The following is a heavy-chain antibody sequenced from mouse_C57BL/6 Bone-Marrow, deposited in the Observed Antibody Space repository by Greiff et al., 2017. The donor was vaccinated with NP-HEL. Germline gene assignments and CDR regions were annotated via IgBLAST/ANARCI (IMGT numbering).Heavy chain of an antibody. J-gene: IGHJ3*01. Sequence: QVQLQQSGPELVRPGTSVKVSCKASGYAFTNYLIEWVKQRPGQGLEWIGVINPGSGGTNYNEKFKGKATLTADKSSSTAYMQLSSLTSEDSAVYFCARWKGDYYGSSFWGQGTLVTVSA. D-gene: IGHD1-1*01. V-gene: IGHV1-54*01. CDR2: INPGSGGT. CDR3: ARWKGDYYGSSF. CDR1: GYAFTNYL.